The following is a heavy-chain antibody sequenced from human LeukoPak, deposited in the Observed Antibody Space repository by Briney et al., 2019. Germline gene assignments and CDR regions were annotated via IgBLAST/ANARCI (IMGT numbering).Heavy chain of an antibody. J-gene: IGHJ4*02. Sequence: GASVKVSCKASGGTFSSNAISWVRQAPGQGLEWMEGIIPIFGTANYAQKFQGRVTITADKSTSTAYMELSSLRSEDTAVYYCARDLYGSGRQTVLAYWGQGTLVTVSS. D-gene: IGHD3-10*01. CDR2: IIPIFGTA. CDR1: GGTFSSNA. CDR3: ARDLYGSGRQTVLAY. V-gene: IGHV1-69*06.